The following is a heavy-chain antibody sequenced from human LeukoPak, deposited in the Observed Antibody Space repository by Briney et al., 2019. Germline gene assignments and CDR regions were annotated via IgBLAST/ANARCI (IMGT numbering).Heavy chain of an antibody. V-gene: IGHV4-34*01. D-gene: IGHD3-10*01. CDR2: INHSGST. Sequence: SETLSLTCAVYGGSFSGYYWSWIRQPPGKGLEWIGEINHSGSTNYNPSLKSRVNISVDTSKNQFSLKLSSVTAADTAVYYCARGLPRYYGSGSYGGKTDYWGQGTLVTVSS. CDR1: GGSFSGYY. CDR3: ARGLPRYYGSGSYGGKTDY. J-gene: IGHJ4*02.